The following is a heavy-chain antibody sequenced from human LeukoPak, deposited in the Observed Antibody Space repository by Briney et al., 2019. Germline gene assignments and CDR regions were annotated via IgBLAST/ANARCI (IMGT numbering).Heavy chain of an antibody. CDR3: ARDQYYGSKGWFDP. Sequence: ASVKVSCKASGYTFTSHGITWVRQAPGQGLEWMGWISTYNVNTNYAQKLQGRVTMTTDTSTSTAYMELRSLRSDDTAVYYCARDQYYGSKGWFDPWGQGTLVTVSS. CDR1: GYTFTSHG. D-gene: IGHD3-22*01. CDR2: ISTYNVNT. J-gene: IGHJ5*02. V-gene: IGHV1-18*04.